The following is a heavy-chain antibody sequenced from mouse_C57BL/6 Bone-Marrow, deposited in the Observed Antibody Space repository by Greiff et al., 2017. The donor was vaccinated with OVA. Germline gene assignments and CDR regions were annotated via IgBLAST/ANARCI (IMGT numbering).Heavy chain of an antibody. CDR2: ISDGGSYT. CDR1: GFTFSSYA. V-gene: IGHV5-4*01. J-gene: IGHJ4*01. Sequence: DVKLVESGGGLVKPGGSLKLSCAASGFTFSSYAMSWVRQTPEKRLEWVATISDGGSYTYYPDNVKGRFTISRDNAKNNLYLQMSHLKSEDTAMYYCARDGYLYYYAMDYWGQGTSVTVSS. D-gene: IGHD5-1*01. CDR3: ARDGYLYYYAMDY.